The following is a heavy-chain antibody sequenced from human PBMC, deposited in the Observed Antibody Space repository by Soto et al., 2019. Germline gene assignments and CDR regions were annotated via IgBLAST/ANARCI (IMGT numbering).Heavy chain of an antibody. V-gene: IGHV3-15*01. CDR2: IKSKTDGGTT. D-gene: IGHD6-13*01. CDR3: TTDIPIAAAGTGWFDP. Sequence: GGSLRLSCAASGFTFSNAWMSWVRQAPGKGLEWVGRIKSKTDGGTTDYAAPVKGRFTISRDDSKNTLHLQMNSLKTEDTAVYYCTTDIPIAAAGTGWFDPWGQGTLVTVSS. CDR1: GFTFSNAW. J-gene: IGHJ5*02.